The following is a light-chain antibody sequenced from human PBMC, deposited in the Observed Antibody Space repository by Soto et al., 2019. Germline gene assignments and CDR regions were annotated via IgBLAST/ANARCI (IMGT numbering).Light chain of an antibody. CDR1: SSNIGAGYD. CDR2: LNN. Sequence: QSVLTQPPSVSGAPGQRVTISCTGSSSNIGAGYDVHWYQQLPGTAPKLLIYLNNNRPSGVPDRFSGSKSGTSASLAITGLQAEDEADYYCHSYDSSLSGSVFGGGTKLTVL. J-gene: IGLJ3*02. CDR3: HSYDSSLSGSV. V-gene: IGLV1-40*01.